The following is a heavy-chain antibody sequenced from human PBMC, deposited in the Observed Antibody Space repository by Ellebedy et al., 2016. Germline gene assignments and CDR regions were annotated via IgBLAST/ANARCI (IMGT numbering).Heavy chain of an antibody. D-gene: IGHD2-2*01. J-gene: IGHJ6*02. CDR3: ARRGSSTTPYYYGMDV. V-gene: IGHV1-46*01. CDR2: INPSGGST. Sequence: ASVKVSCKASGYTFTSYYMHRVRQAPGQGLEWMGIINPSGGSTSYAQKFQGRVTMTRDTSTSTVYMELSSLRSEDTAVYYCARRGSSTTPYYYGMDVWGQGTTVTVSS. CDR1: GYTFTSYY.